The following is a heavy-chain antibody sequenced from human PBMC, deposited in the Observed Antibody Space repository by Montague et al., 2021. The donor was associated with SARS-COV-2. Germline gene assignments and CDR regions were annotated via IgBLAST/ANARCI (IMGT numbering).Heavy chain of an antibody. V-gene: IGHV4-61*01. J-gene: IGHJ4*02. Sequence: SETLSLTCTVSGASVASGNFYWSWIRQPPGKGLEWIGYMYYTGHTNYNPSLESRVTMPVDPSKNQLSLTLTSVTAADTAVYYCARSRANVPSRPGFDYWGQGAQVTVSS. D-gene: IGHD6-6*01. CDR1: GASVASGNFY. CDR2: MYYTGHT. CDR3: ARSRANVPSRPGFDY.